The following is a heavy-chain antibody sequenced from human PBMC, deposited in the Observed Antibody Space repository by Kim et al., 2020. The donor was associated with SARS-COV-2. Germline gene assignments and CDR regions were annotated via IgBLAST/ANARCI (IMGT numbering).Heavy chain of an antibody. V-gene: IGHV4-4*07. D-gene: IGHD3-3*01. CDR1: GGSISSYY. J-gene: IGHJ5*02. CDR2: IYTSGST. CDR3: ARDGYYDFWSGYYRFDWFDP. Sequence: SETLSLTCTVSGGSISSYYWSWIRQPAGKGLEWIGRIYTSGSTNYNPSLKSRVTMSVDTSKNQFFLKLSSVTAADTAVYYCARDGYYDFWSGYYRFDWFDPWGQGTLVTVSS.